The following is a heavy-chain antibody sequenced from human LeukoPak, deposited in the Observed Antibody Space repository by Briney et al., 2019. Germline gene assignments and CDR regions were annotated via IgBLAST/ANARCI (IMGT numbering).Heavy chain of an antibody. D-gene: IGHD3-22*01. CDR3: ARGYYYDSSGYYYSNYYYYYYMDV. V-gene: IGHV4-59*01. CDR2: IYYSGST. CDR1: GGSISSYY. J-gene: IGHJ6*03. Sequence: KTSETLSLTCTVSGGSISSYYWSWIRQPPGKGLEWIGYIYYSGSTNYNPSLKSRVTISVDTSKNQFSLKLSSVTAADTAVYYCARGYYYDSSGYYYSNYYYYYYMDVWGKGTTVTISS.